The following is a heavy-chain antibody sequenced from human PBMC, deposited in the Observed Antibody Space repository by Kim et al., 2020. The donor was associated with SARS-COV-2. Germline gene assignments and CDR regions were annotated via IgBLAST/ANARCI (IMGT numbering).Heavy chain of an antibody. Sequence: SGPTLVNPTETLTLTCAVSGFSLGNARMGVIWIRQPPGKALEWLAHVVSNDEKSYNTSLMSRLTISKDISRSQVVLTMTNMDPVDTGTYYCARIWASGGDWRTPSYWIDPWGQGTLVTVSS. CDR1: GFSLGNARMG. CDR2: VVSNDEK. J-gene: IGHJ5*02. D-gene: IGHD3-16*01. CDR3: ARIWASGGDWRTPSYWIDP. V-gene: IGHV2-26*01.